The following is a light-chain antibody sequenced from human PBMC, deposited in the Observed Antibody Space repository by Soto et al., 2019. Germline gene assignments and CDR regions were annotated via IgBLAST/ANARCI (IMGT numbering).Light chain of an antibody. CDR2: GAS. Sequence: IVMTQSPATLSVSPGERANLSCRASQSVGTKLAWYQQTPGQAPRLLIYGASNRATGVPARISGSVSGTEFTLTIASLQSEDFAVYYCQQYNNWPRTFGQGTKVEIK. CDR3: QQYNNWPRT. V-gene: IGKV3-15*01. J-gene: IGKJ1*01. CDR1: QSVGTK.